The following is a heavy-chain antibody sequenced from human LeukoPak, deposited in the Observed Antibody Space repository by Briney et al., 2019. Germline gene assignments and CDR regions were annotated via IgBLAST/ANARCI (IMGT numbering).Heavy chain of an antibody. Sequence: PSETLSLTCTVSGGSISSYYWSWIRQPPGKGLEWIGYIYCSGSTNYNPSLKSRVTISVDTSKNQFSLKLSSVTAADPAVYYCARGSIYAGYSSGWYFDYWGQGTLVTVSS. J-gene: IGHJ4*02. CDR3: ARGSIYAGYSSGWYFDY. CDR1: GGSISSYY. CDR2: IYCSGST. D-gene: IGHD6-19*01. V-gene: IGHV4-59*12.